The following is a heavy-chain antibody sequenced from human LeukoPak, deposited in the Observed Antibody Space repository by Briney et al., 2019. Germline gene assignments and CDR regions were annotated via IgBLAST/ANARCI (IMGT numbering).Heavy chain of an antibody. D-gene: IGHD2-15*01. Sequence: PGGSLRLSCAASGFTFSSYAMSWARQAPGKGLEWVSAISGSSGSTYYADSVKGRFTISRDNSKNTLYLQMNSLRAEDTAVYYCARAERRWFDYWGQGTLVTVSS. V-gene: IGHV3-23*01. CDR2: ISGSSGST. CDR1: GFTFSSYA. CDR3: ARAERRWFDY. J-gene: IGHJ4*02.